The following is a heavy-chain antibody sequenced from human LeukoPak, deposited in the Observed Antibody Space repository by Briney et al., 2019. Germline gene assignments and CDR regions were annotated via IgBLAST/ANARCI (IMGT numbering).Heavy chain of an antibody. CDR3: ASEQSSSSGQH. V-gene: IGHV3-23*01. J-gene: IGHJ1*01. Sequence: GGSLRLSCVASGFTFSSYAMSWVRQAPGRGLEWVSTISGSGGSTYYADSVKGRFTISRDNSKNTLYLQMNSLRAEDTAVYYCASEQSSSSGQHWGQGTLITVSS. D-gene: IGHD6-13*01. CDR1: GFTFSSYA. CDR2: ISGSGGST.